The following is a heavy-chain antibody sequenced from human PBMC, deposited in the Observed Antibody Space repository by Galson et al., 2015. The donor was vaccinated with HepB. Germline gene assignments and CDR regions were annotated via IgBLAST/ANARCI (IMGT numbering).Heavy chain of an antibody. J-gene: IGHJ5*02. D-gene: IGHD1-7*01. CDR1: TFIFNTYW. CDR2: INGDASST. Sequence: SLRLSCAASTFIFNTYWMHWVRQAPGKGLVWVSRINGDASSTIYADSVKGRFTISRDNAKNILYLQMNSLRVEDTAVYYCVRDRNYAPFDPWGQGTLVTVSS. V-gene: IGHV3-74*01. CDR3: VRDRNYAPFDP.